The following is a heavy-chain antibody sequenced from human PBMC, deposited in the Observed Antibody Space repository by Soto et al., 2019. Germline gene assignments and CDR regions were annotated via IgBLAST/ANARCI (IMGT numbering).Heavy chain of an antibody. CDR1: GFTFSSYA. J-gene: IGHJ4*02. V-gene: IGHV3-23*01. CDR2: IPSSGDST. D-gene: IGHD2-15*01. CDR3: AKRYWYDPSGLWDS. Sequence: EVQLLESGGGLVQPGGSLRLSCAASGFTFSSYAMSWVRQAPGRGLEWVSTIPSSGDSTYYTDSVKGRFTISRDNSKNTLYLQMDSLRAEDTAVFYCAKRYWYDPSGLWDSWGQGTLVTVSS.